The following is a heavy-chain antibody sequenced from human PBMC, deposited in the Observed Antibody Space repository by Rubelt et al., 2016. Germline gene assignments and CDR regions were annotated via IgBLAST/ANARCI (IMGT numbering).Heavy chain of an antibody. Sequence: QVQLVQSGAEVKKPGASVKVSCKASGYTFTAFAMHWVRHAPGQRLEWMGWISADNINTKYSQNFQGRVTITRDTSASTAYLELSSLTAGDTAVYYCARAHYYDSSGPTFDYWGQGTLLTVSS. V-gene: IGHV1-3*01. D-gene: IGHD3-22*01. CDR2: ISADNINT. J-gene: IGHJ4*02. CDR1: GYTFTAFA. CDR3: ARAHYYDSSGPTFDY.